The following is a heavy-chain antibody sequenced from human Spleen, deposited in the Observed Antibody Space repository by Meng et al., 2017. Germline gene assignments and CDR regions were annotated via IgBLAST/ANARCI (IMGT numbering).Heavy chain of an antibody. CDR1: CYTFTRYC. CDR3: ARDWGRGDYSGSHQY. Sequence: QVQLLHPVPELRRPGASVQVSCKASCYTFTRYCISWVRQAPGQGLEWMGWIGAYNGHTNYAQKLQGRVTMTTDTSTTTAYMELRSLRSDDTAVYYCARDWGRGDYSGSHQYWGQGTLVTVSS. V-gene: IGHV1-18*04. CDR2: IGAYNGHT. D-gene: IGHD4-17*01. J-gene: IGHJ4*02.